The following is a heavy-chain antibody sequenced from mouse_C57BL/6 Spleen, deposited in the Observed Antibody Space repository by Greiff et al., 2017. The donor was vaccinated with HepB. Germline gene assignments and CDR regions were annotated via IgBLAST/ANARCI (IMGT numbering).Heavy chain of an antibody. CDR1: GYTFTSYW. J-gene: IGHJ3*01. D-gene: IGHD2-1*01. Sequence: QVQLQQPGAELVRPGTSVKLSCKASGYTFTSYWMHWVKQRPGQGLEWIGVIDPSDSYTNYNQKFKGKATLTVDTSSSTAYMQLSSLTSEDSAVYYWARCAPRNYWFAYWGQGTLVTVSA. CDR3: ARCAPRNYWFAY. CDR2: IDPSDSYT. V-gene: IGHV1-59*01.